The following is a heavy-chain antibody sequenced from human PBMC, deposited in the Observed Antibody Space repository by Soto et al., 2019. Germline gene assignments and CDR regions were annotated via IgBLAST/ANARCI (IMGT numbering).Heavy chain of an antibody. CDR2: FSNSGST. J-gene: IGHJ5*02. CDR1: GDSVSSGDYY. CDR3: ARGKRNQLLNYWFEP. D-gene: IGHD2-2*01. V-gene: IGHV4-61*08. Sequence: QVQLQESGPRRVKPSETLSLTCTVSGDSVSSGDYYWSWIRQPPGQGLEWIGFFSNSGSTKYNPSLNRLVTISVDTSRNQFSLRLNSVTAADTAVYYCARGKRNQLLNYWFEPWCLGTLVTVSS.